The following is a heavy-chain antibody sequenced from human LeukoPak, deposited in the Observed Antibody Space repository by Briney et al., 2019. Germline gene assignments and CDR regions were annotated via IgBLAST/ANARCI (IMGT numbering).Heavy chain of an antibody. J-gene: IGHJ6*04. Sequence: ASVKVSCKVSGYTFTSYGISWVRQAPGQGLEWMGWISPYNGNTNHAQRLQGRVTMTTDTSTNTAYTELRSLRSDDTAVYYCARDGHSSSWYSEYYYYYGMDVWGKGTTVTVSS. CDR1: GYTFTSYG. CDR2: ISPYNGNT. D-gene: IGHD6-13*01. V-gene: IGHV1-18*04. CDR3: ARDGHSSSWYSEYYYYYGMDV.